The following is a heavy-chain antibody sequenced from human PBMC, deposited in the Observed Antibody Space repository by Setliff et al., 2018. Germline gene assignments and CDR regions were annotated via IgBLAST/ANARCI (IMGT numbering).Heavy chain of an antibody. J-gene: IGHJ4*02. V-gene: IGHV1-2*02. CDR2: INPNKDVT. CDR3: ARDGSAFFYQN. D-gene: IGHD1-26*01. Sequence: ASVKVSCKASGYTFTGYFIHWLRQAPGQGLEWLGWINPNKDVTKYAQKFQDRILMTKDTSLNTVYMELRSLRSDDTALYYCARDGSAFFYQNWGQGSLVTVSS. CDR1: GYTFTGYF.